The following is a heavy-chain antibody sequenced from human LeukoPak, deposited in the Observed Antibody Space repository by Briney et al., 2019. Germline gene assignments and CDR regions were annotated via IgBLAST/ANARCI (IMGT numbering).Heavy chain of an antibody. Sequence: PSETLSLTCTVSGGSMSSSTYYWGWIPQPPGKGLEWIGSISYSGSTYYNPSLNSRVTLSLDTSKNPFSLNVNTVTAADTAVYYCGRSFDAKYVGYWGQGTLVTVSS. CDR2: ISYSGST. J-gene: IGHJ4*02. D-gene: IGHD4/OR15-4a*01. CDR1: GGSMSSSTYY. V-gene: IGHV4-39*02. CDR3: GRSFDAKYVGY.